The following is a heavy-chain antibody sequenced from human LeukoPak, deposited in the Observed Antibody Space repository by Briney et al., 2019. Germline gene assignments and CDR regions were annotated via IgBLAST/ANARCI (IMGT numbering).Heavy chain of an antibody. CDR3: ASNYDSGGDAFDI. Sequence: ASVKVSCKASGYTFSSYGINWVRQAPGQGLEWMGWISAYNGDTNYAQKLQGRVTMTTDTSTSTVYMELRSLRSDDTAVYYCASNYDSGGDAFDIWGQGTMVTVSS. CDR1: GYTFSSYG. CDR2: ISAYNGDT. J-gene: IGHJ3*02. V-gene: IGHV1-18*01. D-gene: IGHD3-22*01.